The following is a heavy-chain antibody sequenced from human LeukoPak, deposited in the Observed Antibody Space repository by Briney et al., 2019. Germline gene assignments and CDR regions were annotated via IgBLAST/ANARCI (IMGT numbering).Heavy chain of an antibody. D-gene: IGHD6-19*01. V-gene: IGHV3-48*03. CDR1: GFTFRSYE. Sequence: GGSLRLSCAASGFTFRSYEMNWVRQAPGKGLEWVSYISSGSTIYDADSVKGRFTTSRDNAKNSLYLQMNSLRAEDTAVYYCARESIAVAGAPFDYWGQGTLVTVSS. CDR2: ISSGSTI. J-gene: IGHJ4*02. CDR3: ARESIAVAGAPFDY.